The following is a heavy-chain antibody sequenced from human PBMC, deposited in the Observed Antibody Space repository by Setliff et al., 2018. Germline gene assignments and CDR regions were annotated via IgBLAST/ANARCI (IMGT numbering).Heavy chain of an antibody. J-gene: IGHJ3*01. CDR2: IYHSGSA. Sequence: KTSETLSLTCTVSGDSISSGDYFWSWIRQPPGKGLEWIAYIYHSGSAYYNPSLKSRVTMSVDTSKNQFSLHLTSVTAADTAAYYCAREVGTSTSSDAFDVWGQGMMVTVSS. CDR1: GDSISSGDYF. CDR3: AREVGTSTSSDAFDV. D-gene: IGHD1-26*01. V-gene: IGHV4-30-4*08.